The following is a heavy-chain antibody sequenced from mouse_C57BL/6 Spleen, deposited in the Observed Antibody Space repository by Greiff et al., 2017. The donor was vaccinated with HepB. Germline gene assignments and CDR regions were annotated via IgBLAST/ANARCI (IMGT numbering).Heavy chain of an antibody. V-gene: IGHV5-4*01. CDR1: GFTFSSYA. D-gene: IGHD2-2*01. CDR3: AREGLRREAWFAY. CDR2: ISDGGSYT. Sequence: EVKLVESGGGLVKPGGSLKLSCAASGFTFSSYAMSWVRQTPEKRLEWVATISDGGSYTYYPDNVKGRFTISRDNAKNNLYLQMSHLKSEDTAMYYCAREGLRREAWFAYWGQGTLVTVSA. J-gene: IGHJ3*01.